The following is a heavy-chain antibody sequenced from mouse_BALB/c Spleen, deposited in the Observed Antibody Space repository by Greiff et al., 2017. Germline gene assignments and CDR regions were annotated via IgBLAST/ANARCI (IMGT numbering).Heavy chain of an antibody. CDR1: GFTFSSFG. CDR3: ARSLMYYGPYYYAMDY. Sequence: EVMLVESGGGLVQPGGSRKLSCAASGFTFSSFGMHWVRQAPEKGLEWVAYISSGSSTIYYADTVKGRFTISRDNPKNTLFLQMTSLRSEDTAMYYCARSLMYYGPYYYAMDYWGQGTSVTVSS. V-gene: IGHV5-17*02. CDR2: ISSGSSTI. J-gene: IGHJ4*01. D-gene: IGHD1-2*01.